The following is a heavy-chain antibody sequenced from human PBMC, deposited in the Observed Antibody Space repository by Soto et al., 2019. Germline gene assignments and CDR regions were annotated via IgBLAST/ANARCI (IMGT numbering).Heavy chain of an antibody. CDR1: GGTFSSYA. CDR3: ASHNPVVTPYYYYYGMDG. CDR2: IIPIFGTA. Sequence: QVQLVQSGAEVKKPGSSVKVSCKASGGTFSSYAISWVRQAPGQGLEWMGGIIPIFGTANYAQRFQGRVTMTADEATSTAYMELRSLRSEDTAGYYCASHNPVVTPYYYYYGMDGWGQGTTVTVSS. J-gene: IGHJ6*02. D-gene: IGHD2-15*01. V-gene: IGHV1-69*12.